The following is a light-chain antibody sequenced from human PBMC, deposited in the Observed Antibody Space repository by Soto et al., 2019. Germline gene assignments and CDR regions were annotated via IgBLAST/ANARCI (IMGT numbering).Light chain of an antibody. CDR1: QSVRNN. Sequence: ETVMTQSPATLSVSPGERATLSCRASQSVRNNLAWYKQKSGQAPRLLIYGASIRATCIPARFSGSGSGTDFTLTISSLQSEDFAVYHCQQYNNWPLTFGGGTKVEIK. J-gene: IGKJ4*01. CDR3: QQYNNWPLT. CDR2: GAS. V-gene: IGKV3D-15*01.